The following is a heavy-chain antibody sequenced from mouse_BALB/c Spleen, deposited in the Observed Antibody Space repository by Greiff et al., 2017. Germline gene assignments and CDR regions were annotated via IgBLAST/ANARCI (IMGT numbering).Heavy chain of an antibody. CDR1: GFSLTSYG. CDR3: ARNWGVPYAMDY. J-gene: IGHJ4*01. Sequence: QVQLQQSGPGLVQPSQSLSITCTVSGFSLTSYGVHWVRQSPGKGLEWLGVIWSGGSTDYNAAFISRLSISKDNSKSQVFFKMNSLQADDTAIYYCARNWGVPYAMDYWGQGTSVTVSS. CDR2: IWSGGST. V-gene: IGHV2-4-1*01.